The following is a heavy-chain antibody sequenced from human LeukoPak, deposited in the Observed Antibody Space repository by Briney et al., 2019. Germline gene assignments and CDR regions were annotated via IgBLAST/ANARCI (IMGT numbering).Heavy chain of an antibody. CDR3: AREGMALDYCGMDV. D-gene: IGHD5-24*01. V-gene: IGHV3-64*01. CDR1: GFAFGSYA. Sequence: GGSLRLSCAASGFAFGSYAMHWVRQAPGKGLEYVSTISSNGDSTYYANSVKDRFTISRDNSKNTLYLQMGSLRAEDMAVYYCAREGMALDYCGMDVWGQGTTVTVSS. J-gene: IGHJ6*02. CDR2: ISSNGDST.